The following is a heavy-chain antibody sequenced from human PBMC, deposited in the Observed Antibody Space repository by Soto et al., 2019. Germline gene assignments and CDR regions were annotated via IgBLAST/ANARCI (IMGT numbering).Heavy chain of an antibody. D-gene: IGHD5-12*01. V-gene: IGHV3-30-3*01. J-gene: IGHJ6*02. CDR2: ISYDGSNK. CDR1: GFTFSSYA. CDR3: ARDRAGVATIYYGMDV. Sequence: GGSLRLSCAASGFTFSSYAMHWVRQAPGKGLEWVAVISYDGSNKYYADSVKGRFTISRDNSKNTLYLQINSLRAEDTAVYYCARDRAGVATIYYGMDVWGQGTTVTVSS.